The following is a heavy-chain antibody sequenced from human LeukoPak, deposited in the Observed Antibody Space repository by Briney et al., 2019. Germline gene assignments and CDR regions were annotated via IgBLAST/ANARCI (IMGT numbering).Heavy chain of an antibody. J-gene: IGHJ5*02. D-gene: IGHD3-10*01. V-gene: IGHV4-39*01. Sequence: SETLSLTCTVSGGSISSSSYYWGWIRQPPGKGPEWIGSIYYSGSTYYNPSLKSRVTISVDTSKNQFSLKLSSVTAADTAVYYCAVGRLWFGELLSGANWFDPWGQGTLVTVSS. CDR1: GGSISSSSYY. CDR3: AVGRLWFGELLSGANWFDP. CDR2: IYYSGST.